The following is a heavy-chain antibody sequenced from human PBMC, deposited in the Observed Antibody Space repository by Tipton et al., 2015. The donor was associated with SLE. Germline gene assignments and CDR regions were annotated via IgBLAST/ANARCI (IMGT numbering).Heavy chain of an antibody. CDR1: GFTFSSYS. V-gene: IGHV3-21*01. CDR2: ISSSSSYI. D-gene: IGHD7-27*01. J-gene: IGHJ4*02. CDR3: ARGPGDWGYDY. Sequence: SLRLSRAASGFTFSSYSMNWVRQAPGKGLEWVSSISSSSSYIYYADSVKGRFTISRDNAKNSLYLQMNSLRAEDTAVYYCARGPGDWGYDYWGQGTLVTVSS.